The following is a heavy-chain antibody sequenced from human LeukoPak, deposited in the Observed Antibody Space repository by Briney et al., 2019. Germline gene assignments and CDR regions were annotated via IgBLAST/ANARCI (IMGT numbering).Heavy chain of an antibody. Sequence: ASVKVSCKASGYTLTGYYMHWVRQAPGQGLEWVGWINPNSGGTNYAQKFQGRVTMTRDTSISTAYMELSRLRSDDTAVYYCARSGRFGDYIFDYWGQGTLVTVSS. D-gene: IGHD3-10*01. V-gene: IGHV1-2*02. CDR3: ARSGRFGDYIFDY. CDR2: INPNSGGT. J-gene: IGHJ4*02. CDR1: GYTLTGYY.